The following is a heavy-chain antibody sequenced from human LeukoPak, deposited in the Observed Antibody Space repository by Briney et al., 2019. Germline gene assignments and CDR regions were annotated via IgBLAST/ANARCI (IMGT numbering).Heavy chain of an antibody. J-gene: IGHJ6*02. D-gene: IGHD2-15*01. V-gene: IGHV4-59*01. CDR1: GGSISSYY. CDR3: ARVEVGAANRQWYGMDV. Sequence: SESLSLTCTISGGSISSYYRSWIRQPPGKGLEWIGYVDYLGNTNYNPSLKSRVTISIDTSKSLFSLKLNSVTAADTAVYYCARVEVGAANRQWYGMDVWGQGTTVTVSS. CDR2: VDYLGNT.